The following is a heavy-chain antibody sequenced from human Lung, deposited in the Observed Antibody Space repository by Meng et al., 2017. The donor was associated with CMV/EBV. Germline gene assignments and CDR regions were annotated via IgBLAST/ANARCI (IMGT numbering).Heavy chain of an antibody. CDR2: IYSDGIST. CDR1: GINLNTYW. Sequence: GGSXRPSFAVSGINLNTYWMHWVRQVPGKGLVWLSRIYSDGISTRYADSVKGRFTISRDNTNNTLYLQMNGLRAEDTAVYYCAREPGRGAFDVWGQGTKVTVSS. J-gene: IGHJ3*01. D-gene: IGHD3-10*01. V-gene: IGHV3-74*01. CDR3: AREPGRGAFDV.